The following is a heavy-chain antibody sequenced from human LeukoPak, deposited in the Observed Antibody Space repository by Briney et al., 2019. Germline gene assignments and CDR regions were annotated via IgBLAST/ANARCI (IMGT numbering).Heavy chain of an antibody. D-gene: IGHD3-10*01. CDR2: ISYDGSNK. Sequence: GRSLRLSCAASGFTFSSYAMRWVRQAPGKGLEWVAVISYDGSNKYYADSVKGRFTISRDNSKNTLYLQMNSLRAEDTAVYYCARSSGSYIFDYWGQGTLVTVSS. CDR1: GFTFSSYA. J-gene: IGHJ4*02. CDR3: ARSSGSYIFDY. V-gene: IGHV3-30*04.